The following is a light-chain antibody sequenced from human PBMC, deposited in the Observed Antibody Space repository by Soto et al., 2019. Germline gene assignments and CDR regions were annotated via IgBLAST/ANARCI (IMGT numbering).Light chain of an antibody. Sequence: DIQMTQSPSSLSASVGDRVTITCQASQDVSNYLNWYQQKLGKAPKLLIYDASNLETGVPSRFSGSGSGTYFSFTISXLQPEDFATYYCQQYSNLITFGQGTRLEIK. CDR1: QDVSNY. J-gene: IGKJ5*01. CDR3: QQYSNLIT. CDR2: DAS. V-gene: IGKV1-33*01.